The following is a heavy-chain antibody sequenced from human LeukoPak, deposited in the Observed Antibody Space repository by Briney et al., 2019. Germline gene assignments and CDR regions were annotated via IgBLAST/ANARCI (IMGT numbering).Heavy chain of an antibody. V-gene: IGHV1-8*03. J-gene: IGHJ4*02. CDR3: ARGMDYYDSGGYSGRDY. CDR2: MNPNSGNT. CDR1: GYTFSTYD. D-gene: IGHD3-22*01. Sequence: GASVKVSCKASGYTFSTYDINWVRQATGQGLEWMGWMNPNSGNTGYAQKFQGRVTFTRNTSISTAYMELSSLTSEDTAIYYCARGMDYYDSGGYSGRDYWGQGTLVTVSS.